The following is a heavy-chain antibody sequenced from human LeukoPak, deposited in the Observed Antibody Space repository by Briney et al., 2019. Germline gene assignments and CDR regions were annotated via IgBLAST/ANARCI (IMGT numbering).Heavy chain of an antibody. J-gene: IGHJ6*02. D-gene: IGHD2-2*01. Sequence: GGSLRLSCAASGFTFSSYAMHWVRQAPGKGLEWVAVVSYDGRNKYYADSVKGRFTISRDNSKSTLSLQMNSLRAEVTAVYYCARGRSGSNTSRSPFYYYYYGMDVWGQGTTVTVSS. V-gene: IGHV3-30*04. CDR1: GFTFSSYA. CDR2: VSYDGRNK. CDR3: ARGRSGSNTSRSPFYYYYYGMDV.